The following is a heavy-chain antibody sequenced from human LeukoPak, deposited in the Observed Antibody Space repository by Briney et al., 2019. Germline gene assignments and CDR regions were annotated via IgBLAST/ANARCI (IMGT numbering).Heavy chain of an antibody. CDR1: GFTFSSYG. Sequence: GGSLRLSCAVSGFTFSSYGMHWVRQAPGKGLEWVAVISYDGSNKFYADSVEGRFTISRDNAKNSLYLQMNSLRAEDTAVYYCARVQETYSGSYSGYDAFDIWGQGTMVTVSS. J-gene: IGHJ3*02. CDR2: ISYDGSNK. V-gene: IGHV3-30*03. D-gene: IGHD1-26*01. CDR3: ARVQETYSGSYSGYDAFDI.